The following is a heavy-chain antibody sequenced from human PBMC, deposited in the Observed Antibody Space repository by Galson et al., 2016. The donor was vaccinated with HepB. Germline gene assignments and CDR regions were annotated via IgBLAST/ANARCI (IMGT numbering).Heavy chain of an antibody. CDR3: AREYDYSDERFDY. D-gene: IGHD4-11*01. Sequence: SETLSLTCTVTGRSITDYYWTWIRQPAGKGLEWIGRIYTTGSTTYNPSLKSRVTMAIDTSKNQFSLRLDSVTAADTAVYFCAREYDYSDERFDYWGQGALVTVSS. J-gene: IGHJ4*02. V-gene: IGHV4-4*07. CDR1: GRSITDYY. CDR2: IYTTGST.